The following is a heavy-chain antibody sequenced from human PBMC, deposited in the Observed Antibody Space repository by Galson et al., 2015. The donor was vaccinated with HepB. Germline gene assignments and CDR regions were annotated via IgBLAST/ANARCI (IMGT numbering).Heavy chain of an antibody. CDR2: IIHSGST. CDR3: ARVAILNAFDI. J-gene: IGHJ3*02. D-gene: IGHD3-3*01. CDR1: GGSFSNSY. V-gene: IGHV4-34*12. Sequence: ETLSLTCAVYGGSFSNSYWSWIRQPPGKGLEWIGQIIHSGSTKYNPSLKSRVTISIDTSKNQFSLKLSSVTAADTAVYYCARVAILNAFDIWGQGTMVTVSS.